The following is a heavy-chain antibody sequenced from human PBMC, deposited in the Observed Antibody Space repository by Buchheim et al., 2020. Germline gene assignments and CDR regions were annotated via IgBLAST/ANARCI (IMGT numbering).Heavy chain of an antibody. D-gene: IGHD6-19*01. CDR3: ARDRAGSGWYARGWFDP. V-gene: IGHV3-33*01. CDR2: IWYDGSNK. Sequence: QVQLVESGGGVVQPGRSLRLSCAASGFTFSSYGMHWVRQAPGKGLEWVAVIWYDGSNKYYADSVKGRFTISRDNSKKKLYLQMNSLRAEDTAVYYCARDRAGSGWYARGWFDPWGQGTL. J-gene: IGHJ5*02. CDR1: GFTFSSYG.